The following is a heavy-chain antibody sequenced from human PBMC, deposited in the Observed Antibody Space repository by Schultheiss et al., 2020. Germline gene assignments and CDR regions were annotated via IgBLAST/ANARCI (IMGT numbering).Heavy chain of an antibody. CDR1: GGSISSSNW. CDR3: ARPPYA. Sequence: SETLSLTCAVSGGSISSSNWWSWVRQPPGKGLEWIGYIYYSGSTYYNPSLKSRVTISVDTSKNQFSLKLSSVTAADTAVYYCARPPYAWGQGTLVTVSS. J-gene: IGHJ5*02. CDR2: IYYSGST. V-gene: IGHV4-4*02. D-gene: IGHD2-2*01.